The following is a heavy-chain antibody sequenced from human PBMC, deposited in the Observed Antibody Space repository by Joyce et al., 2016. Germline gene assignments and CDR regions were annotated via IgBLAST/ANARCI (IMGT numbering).Heavy chain of an antibody. Sequence: EVQLVESGGGLVRPGGSLRLSCAASGFTFSSYSMNWVRQAPGKGLEWVSFISSNRNYIYYADSVKGRFTISRDNAKSSLFLQMDSLRAEDTAVYYCVRNSAPRASTYYGLDVWGQGTTVTVSS. J-gene: IGHJ6*02. CDR1: GFTFSSYS. CDR2: ISSNRNYI. CDR3: VRNSAPRASTYYGLDV. D-gene: IGHD5/OR15-5a*01. V-gene: IGHV3-21*01.